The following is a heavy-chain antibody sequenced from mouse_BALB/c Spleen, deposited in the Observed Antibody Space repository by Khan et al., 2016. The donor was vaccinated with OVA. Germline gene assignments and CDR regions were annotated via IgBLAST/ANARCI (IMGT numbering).Heavy chain of an antibody. Sequence: EVQLQESGPGLVKPSQSLSLTCTVTGYSITSDYAWNWIRQFPRNKLEWMGYISYSGSTSHNPSLKSRISITRDTSKNQFFLQLNSVTTEDTATYFCARSGYEAWFAYWGQGTLVTVSA. J-gene: IGHJ3*01. CDR1: GYSITSDYA. V-gene: IGHV3-2*02. CDR2: ISYSGST. D-gene: IGHD2-14*01. CDR3: ARSGYEAWFAY.